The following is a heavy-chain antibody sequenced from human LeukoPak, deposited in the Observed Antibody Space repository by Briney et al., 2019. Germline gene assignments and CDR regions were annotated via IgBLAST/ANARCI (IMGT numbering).Heavy chain of an antibody. CDR2: IYYSGST. D-gene: IGHD1-26*01. J-gene: IGHJ4*02. CDR3: ARLLRAGGGAYDY. CDR1: GGSISSYY. V-gene: IGHV4-59*01. Sequence: PSETLSLTCTVSGGSISSYYWSWIRQPPGKGLEWIGYIYYSGSTNYNPSLKSRVTISVDTSKNQFSLKLSSVTAADTAVYYCARLLRAGGGAYDYWGQGTLVTVSS.